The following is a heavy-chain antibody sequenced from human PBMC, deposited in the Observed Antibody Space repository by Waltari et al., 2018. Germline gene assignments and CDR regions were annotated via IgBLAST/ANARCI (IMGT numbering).Heavy chain of an antibody. CDR2: IRSGGSSM. D-gene: IGHD3-16*01. Sequence: EVQLVESGGGLVQPGGSLRLSCAASGSSFSTYDMNWVRQAPGKGLEWIAYIRSGGSSMYYADSVKGRFTISTDNAKNSVFLRMNSLRAEDTAVYYCARSRSSIWGLDYWGQGTLVTVSS. CDR3: ARSRSSIWGLDY. J-gene: IGHJ4*02. V-gene: IGHV3-48*03. CDR1: GSSFSTYD.